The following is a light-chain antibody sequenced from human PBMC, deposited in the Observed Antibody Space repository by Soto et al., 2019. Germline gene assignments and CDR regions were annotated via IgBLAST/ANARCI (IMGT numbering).Light chain of an antibody. CDR2: GAT. V-gene: IGKV3-20*01. CDR3: QQYDGSVWT. Sequence: EIVLTQSPGTLSLSPGERATLSCGASQTVSGSYLAWYQQKPGQAPRLLIHGATNRATGIPDRFSGSRSGTDFSLTISRLEPEDSAVYYCQQYDGSVWTFGQGTKVEIK. CDR1: QTVSGSY. J-gene: IGKJ1*01.